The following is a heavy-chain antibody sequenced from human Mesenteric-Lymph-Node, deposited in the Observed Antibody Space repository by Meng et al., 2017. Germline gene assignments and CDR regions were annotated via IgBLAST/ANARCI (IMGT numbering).Heavy chain of an antibody. CDR3: ARTNYGDYNWFDP. Sequence: VHMQCSGQRVEKPSSPLSPTWTVSCGSVGSGGFYWSGCRPHVGKGLEWIGYIYYRRSTYYDPAIRSRVAIAIDTSKNQFALKLTSVTAADTAVYFCARTNYGDYNWFDPWGQGTLVTVSS. CDR2: IYYRRST. V-gene: IGHV4-31*02. J-gene: IGHJ5*02. D-gene: IGHD4-17*01. CDR1: CGSVGSGGFY.